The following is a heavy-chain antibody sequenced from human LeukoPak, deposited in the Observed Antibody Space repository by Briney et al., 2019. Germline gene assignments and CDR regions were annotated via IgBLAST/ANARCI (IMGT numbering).Heavy chain of an antibody. Sequence: GSVKVSCKASGYTFTGYYMHWVRQAPGQGLEWMGWLNPNSGGTNYAQKFQGWVTMTRDTSISTAYMELSRLRSDDTAVYYCARDRRGYSYGTDAFDIWGQGTMVTVSS. CDR3: ARDRRGYSYGTDAFDI. CDR1: GYTFTGYY. V-gene: IGHV1-2*04. CDR2: LNPNSGGT. D-gene: IGHD5-18*01. J-gene: IGHJ3*02.